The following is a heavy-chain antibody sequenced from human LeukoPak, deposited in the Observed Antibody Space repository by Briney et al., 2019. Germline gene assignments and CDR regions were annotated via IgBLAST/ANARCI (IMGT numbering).Heavy chain of an antibody. D-gene: IGHD1-26*01. V-gene: IGHV3-33*01. CDR1: GFTFSSYG. Sequence: GRSLRLSCAASGFTFSSYGMHWVRQGPGKGLEWVAVIWYDGSNKYYADSVKGRLTISRDNSKNTLYLQMNSLRAEDTAVYYCARGGDPIVGATQPFDYWGQGTLVTVSS. J-gene: IGHJ4*02. CDR2: IWYDGSNK. CDR3: ARGGDPIVGATQPFDY.